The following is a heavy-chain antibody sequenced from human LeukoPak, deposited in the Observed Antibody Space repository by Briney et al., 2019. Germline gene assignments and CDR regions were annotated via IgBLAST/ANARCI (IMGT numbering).Heavy chain of an antibody. CDR2: ISGGGGST. CDR3: ANGRYFDFWSGYTEYFQH. V-gene: IGHV3-23*01. CDR1: GFTFSSYA. J-gene: IGHJ1*01. D-gene: IGHD3-3*01. Sequence: GGSLRLSCAASGFTFSSYAMSWVRQAPGKGLEWVSAISGGGGSTYYADSVKGRFTISRDNSKNTLYLQMNSLRAEDTAVYYCANGRYFDFWSGYTEYFQHWGQGTLVTVSS.